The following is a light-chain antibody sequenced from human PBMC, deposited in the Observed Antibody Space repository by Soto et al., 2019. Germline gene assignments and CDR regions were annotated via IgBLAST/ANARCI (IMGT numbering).Light chain of an antibody. CDR1: SSDVGGYNY. V-gene: IGLV2-14*01. CDR2: DVS. J-gene: IGLJ1*01. CDR3: SSSTSSSTLLYV. Sequence: QSALTQPASVSGSPGQSITISCTGTSSDVGGYNYVSWYQQHPGKAPKLMIYDVSNRPSGVSNRFSGSKSGNTACLTISGLQAEDEADYYCSSSTSSSTLLYVFGTGTKVTVL.